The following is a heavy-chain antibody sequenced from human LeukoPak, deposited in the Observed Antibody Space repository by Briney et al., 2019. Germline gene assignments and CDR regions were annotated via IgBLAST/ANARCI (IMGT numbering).Heavy chain of an antibody. CDR3: ATREHQVQRPHGDY. CDR1: GASTTIPDYY. Sequence: PSETLSLTCAVSGASTTIPDYYWGWIRLPPGKGLEWIGTVSHTGTTYYNPSLQSRVTISVDKSRNQFSLKLSSVTAADTAVYYCATREHQVQRPHGDYWGQGTQVTVSS. D-gene: IGHD1-26*01. V-gene: IGHV4-39*01. J-gene: IGHJ4*02. CDR2: VSHTGTT.